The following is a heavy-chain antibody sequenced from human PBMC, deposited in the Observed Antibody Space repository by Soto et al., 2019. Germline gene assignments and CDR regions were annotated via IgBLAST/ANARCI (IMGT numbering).Heavy chain of an antibody. CDR2: IYYSGST. CDR1: SGSISSYY. D-gene: IGHD3-3*01. CDR3: ARTSLTIFGPSNDYYGMGV. J-gene: IGHJ6*02. V-gene: IGHV4-59*08. Sequence: PSETLSLTCAVSSGSISSYYWSWIRQPPGKGLEWIGYIYYSGSTNYNPSLKSRVTISVDTSKNQFSLNLASVSAEDTAVYYCARTSLTIFGPSNDYYGMGVWGQGTTVTVSS.